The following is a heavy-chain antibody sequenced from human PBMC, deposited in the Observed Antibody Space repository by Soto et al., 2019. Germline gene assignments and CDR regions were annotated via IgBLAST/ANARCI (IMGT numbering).Heavy chain of an antibody. V-gene: IGHV3-23*01. CDR1: GFTLSSYA. CDR2: ISGSGGST. J-gene: IGHJ4*02. CDR3: AKSLFRFSGSYSPVPAAFDY. D-gene: IGHD1-26*01. Sequence: PGGSLRLSCAASGFTLSSYAMSWVRQAPGKGLEWVSAISGSGGSTYYADSVKGRFTISRDNSKNTLYLQMNSLRAEDTAVYYCAKSLFRFSGSYSPVPAAFDYRGQGTPVTVSS.